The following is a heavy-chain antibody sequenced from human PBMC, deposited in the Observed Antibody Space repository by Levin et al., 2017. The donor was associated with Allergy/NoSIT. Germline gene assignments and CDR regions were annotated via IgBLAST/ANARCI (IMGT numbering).Heavy chain of an antibody. CDR2: ISSSGTTI. J-gene: IGHJ6*02. CDR3: AREQGEDDNEWLGTNYYYAMDV. CDR1: GFTISRYE. Sequence: PGGSLRLSCVASGFTISRYEMNWVRQAPGKGLEWLSYISSSGTTILQADSVKGRFTISRDNAKNSVYLQMNSLRVEDTAVYYCAREQGEDDNEWLGTNYYYAMDVWGQGTTVTVSS. D-gene: IGHD3-10*01. V-gene: IGHV3-48*03.